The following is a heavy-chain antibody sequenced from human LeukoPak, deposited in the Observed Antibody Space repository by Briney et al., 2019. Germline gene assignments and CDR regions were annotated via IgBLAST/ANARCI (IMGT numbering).Heavy chain of an antibody. CDR2: IRSKSYGGTT. V-gene: IGHV3-49*03. CDR1: GSTFGDFG. D-gene: IGHD3-22*01. CDR3: SRGTYYHDSAL. J-gene: IGHJ4*02. Sequence: GGSLRLSCTVSGSTFGDFGMSWFRQAPGEGLEWVGFIRSKSYGGTTEYAASVTGRFTNSRDDSKSIGYLQMNSLKTEDTAVYYCSRGTYYHDSALWGQGTLVIVSS.